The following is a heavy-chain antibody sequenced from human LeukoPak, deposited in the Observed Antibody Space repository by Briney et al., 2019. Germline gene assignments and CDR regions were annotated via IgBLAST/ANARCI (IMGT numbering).Heavy chain of an antibody. Sequence: ASVKVSCKASGGTFSSYAISWVRQAPGQGLEWMGGIIPIFGTANYAQKFQGRVTITTDESTSTAYMELSSLRSEDTAVYYCASPVDSSGYDASDIWGQGTMVTVSS. V-gene: IGHV1-69*05. J-gene: IGHJ3*02. CDR3: ASPVDSSGYDASDI. D-gene: IGHD3-22*01. CDR1: GGTFSSYA. CDR2: IIPIFGTA.